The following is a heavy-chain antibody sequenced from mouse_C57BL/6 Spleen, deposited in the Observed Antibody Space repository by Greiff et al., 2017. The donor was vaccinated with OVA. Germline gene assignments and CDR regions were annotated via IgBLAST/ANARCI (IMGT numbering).Heavy chain of an antibody. CDR3: TKLGRVDWYFDV. V-gene: IGHV1-15*01. CDR1: GYTFTDYE. Sequence: QVQLKESGAELVRPGASVTLSCKASGYTFTDYEMHWVKQTPVHGLEWIGAIDPETGGTAYNQKFKGKAILTADKSSSTAYMELRSLTSEDSAVYYCTKLGRVDWYFDVWGTGTTVTVSS. J-gene: IGHJ1*03. D-gene: IGHD4-1*01. CDR2: IDPETGGT.